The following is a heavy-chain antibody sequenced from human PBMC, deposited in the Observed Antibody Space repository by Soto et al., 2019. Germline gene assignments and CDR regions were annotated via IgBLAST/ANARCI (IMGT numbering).Heavy chain of an antibody. V-gene: IGHV3-30-3*01. CDR3: ARPYCTNGVCYTPGNYYYYGMDV. J-gene: IGHJ6*02. Sequence: GGSLRLSCAASGFTFSSYAMHWVRQAPGKGLEWVAVISYDGSNKYYADSVKGRFTISRDNSKNTLYLQMNSLRAEDTAVYYCARPYCTNGVCYTPGNYYYYGMDVWGQGTTVTVSS. CDR1: GFTFSSYA. D-gene: IGHD2-8*01. CDR2: ISYDGSNK.